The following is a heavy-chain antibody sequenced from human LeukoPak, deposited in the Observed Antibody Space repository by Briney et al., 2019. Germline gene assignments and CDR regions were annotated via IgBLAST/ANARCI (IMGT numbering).Heavy chain of an antibody. V-gene: IGHV3-74*01. CDR2: INTDGSGI. Sequence: PGGSLRLSCAASGFTFSNYWMTWVRQTPGKGLVWVSRINTDGSGISYEDSVEGRFTISRDNAKNTLYLQMNSLRAEDSAFYYCARTNLASRLDVWGKGTTVTVSS. J-gene: IGHJ6*04. D-gene: IGHD6-6*01. CDR3: ARTNLASRLDV. CDR1: GFTFSNYW.